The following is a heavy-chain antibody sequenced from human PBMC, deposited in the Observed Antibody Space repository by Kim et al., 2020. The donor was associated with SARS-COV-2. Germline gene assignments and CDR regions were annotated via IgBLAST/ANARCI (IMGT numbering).Heavy chain of an antibody. CDR2: SGGT. Sequence: SGGTNSNPSLKSRVNISVDTSKNQFSLKLSSVTAADTAVYYCARLDSIDYWGQGTLVTVSS. CDR3: ARLDSIDY. V-gene: IGHV4-39*01. D-gene: IGHD2-21*01. J-gene: IGHJ4*02.